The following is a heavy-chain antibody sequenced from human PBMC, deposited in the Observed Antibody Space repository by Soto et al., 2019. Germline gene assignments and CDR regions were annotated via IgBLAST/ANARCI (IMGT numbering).Heavy chain of an antibody. Sequence: SGPTLVNPTQTLTLTCTFSGFSLSTSGMCVGWIRQPPGKALEWLARIDWDDDKYYSTSLKTRLTISKDTSKNQVVLTMTNMDPVDTATYYCARGTVLVPAARPEYYYYGMDVWGQGTTVTVSS. J-gene: IGHJ6*02. CDR1: GFSLSTSGMC. CDR3: ARGTVLVPAARPEYYYYGMDV. CDR2: IDWDDDK. V-gene: IGHV2-70*11. D-gene: IGHD2-2*01.